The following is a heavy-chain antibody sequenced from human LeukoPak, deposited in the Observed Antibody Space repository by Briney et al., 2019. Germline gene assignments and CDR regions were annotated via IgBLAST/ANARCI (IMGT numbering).Heavy chain of an antibody. J-gene: IGHJ5*02. CDR1: GDSISSGSYY. Sequence: SETLSLTCIVSGDSISSGSYYWTWIRQPAGRGLEWIGRFYTSGSTNYNPSLKGRVTISADTSKNQFSLKLSSVTAADTAVYYCARGDYYDSNTVWFDPWGQGTLVTVSS. CDR2: FYTSGST. D-gene: IGHD3-22*01. CDR3: ARGDYYDSNTVWFDP. V-gene: IGHV4-61*02.